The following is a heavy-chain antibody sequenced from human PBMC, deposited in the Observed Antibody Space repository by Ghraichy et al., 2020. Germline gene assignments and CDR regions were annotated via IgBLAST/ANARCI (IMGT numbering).Heavy chain of an antibody. V-gene: IGHV3-23*01. CDR1: GFTFSSYA. J-gene: IGHJ5*02. Sequence: GGSLRLSCAASGFTFSSYAMSWVRQAPGKGLEWVSAISGSGGSTYYADSVKGRFTISRDNSKNTLYLQMNSLRAEDTAVYYCAKQPYSYQPLLGWFDPWGQGTLVTVSS. D-gene: IGHD2-2*01. CDR2: ISGSGGST. CDR3: AKQPYSYQPLLGWFDP.